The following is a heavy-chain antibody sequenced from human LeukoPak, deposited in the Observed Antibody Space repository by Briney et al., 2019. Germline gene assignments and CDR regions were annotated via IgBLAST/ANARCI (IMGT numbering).Heavy chain of an antibody. D-gene: IGHD5-18*01. V-gene: IGHV4-31*03. CDR2: IYYSGST. CDR3: AREPVHSYASDYFDY. J-gene: IGHJ4*02. Sequence: SETLSLTCTVSGGSISSGGYYWNWIRQHPGKGLEWIGYIYYSGSTYYNPSLKSRVTISVDTSKNQFSLKLSSVTAADTAVYYCAREPVHSYASDYFDYWGQGTLVTVSS. CDR1: GGSISSGGYY.